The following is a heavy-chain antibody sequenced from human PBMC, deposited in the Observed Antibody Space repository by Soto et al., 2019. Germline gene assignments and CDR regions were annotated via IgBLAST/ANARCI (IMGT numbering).Heavy chain of an antibody. Sequence: GGSLRLSCAASGFTFSDYYMSWIRQAPGKGLEWVSYISSSGSTIYYADSVKGRFTISIDTSTNQFSLQMKSVTAADTAIYYCARHRLEEINTISAFDLWGQGTMVTVSS. CDR3: ARHRLEEINTISAFDL. J-gene: IGHJ3*01. CDR1: GFTFSDYY. D-gene: IGHD1-1*01. CDR2: ISSSGSTI. V-gene: IGHV3-11*04.